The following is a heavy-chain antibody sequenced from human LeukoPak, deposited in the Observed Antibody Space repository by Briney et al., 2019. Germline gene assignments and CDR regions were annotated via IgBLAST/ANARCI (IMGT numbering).Heavy chain of an antibody. CDR3: ARDRAMSSRYSSGWYPSQLENAFDI. J-gene: IGHJ3*02. Sequence: PGGSLRLSCAASGFTFSTYSMNWVRQAPGKGLEWVSFISTSSSYIYYADSVKGRFTISRDNSKNSLYLQMNSLRAEDTAVYYCARDRAMSSRYSSGWYPSQLENAFDIWGQGTMVTVSS. CDR1: GFTFSTYS. CDR2: ISTSSSYI. V-gene: IGHV3-21*04. D-gene: IGHD6-19*01.